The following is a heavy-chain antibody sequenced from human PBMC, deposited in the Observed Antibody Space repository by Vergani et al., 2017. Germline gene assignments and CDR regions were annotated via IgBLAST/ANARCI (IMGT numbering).Heavy chain of an antibody. CDR2: ISYDGSNK. D-gene: IGHD3-22*01. J-gene: IGHJ1*01. V-gene: IGHV3-30*18. Sequence: VQLLESGGGLVQPGGSLRLSCAASGFTFSSYGMHWVRQAPGKGLEWVAVISYDGSNKYYADSVKGRFTISRDNSKNTLYLQMNSLRAEDTAVYYCAKSTYYYDSSGYNGGGFQHWGQGTLVTVSS. CDR3: AKSTYYYDSSGYNGGGFQH. CDR1: GFTFSSYG.